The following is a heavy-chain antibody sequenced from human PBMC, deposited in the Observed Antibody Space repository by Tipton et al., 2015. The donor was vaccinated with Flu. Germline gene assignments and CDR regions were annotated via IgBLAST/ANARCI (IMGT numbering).Heavy chain of an antibody. CDR3: ARLSYYDVDLKNFYFDH. CDR2: IYYSGST. J-gene: IGHJ4*02. D-gene: IGHD3-10*02. Sequence: LRLSCTVSGGSIRSSSYYWSWIRQPPGKGLEWIGYIYYSGSTNYNPSLKSRVTISVDTSKNQFSVKLSSVTAADTAVYYCARLSYYDVDLKNFYFDHWGQGALVTVSS. V-gene: IGHV4-61*01. CDR1: GGSIRSSSYY.